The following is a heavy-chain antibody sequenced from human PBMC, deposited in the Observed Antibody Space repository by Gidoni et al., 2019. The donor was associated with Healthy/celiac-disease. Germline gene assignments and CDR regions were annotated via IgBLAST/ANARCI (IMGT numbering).Heavy chain of an antibody. CDR3: AKDWDYYDSSGWY. J-gene: IGHJ4*02. V-gene: IGHV3-30*18. D-gene: IGHD3-22*01. CDR1: GFPFSSYG. Sequence: QVQLVESGGGVVQPGRSLRLSCAASGFPFSSYGMHWVRQAPGKGLEWVAVISYDGSNKYYADSVKGRFTISRDNSKNTLYLQMNSLRAEDTAVYYCAKDWDYYDSSGWYWGQGTLVTVSS. CDR2: ISYDGSNK.